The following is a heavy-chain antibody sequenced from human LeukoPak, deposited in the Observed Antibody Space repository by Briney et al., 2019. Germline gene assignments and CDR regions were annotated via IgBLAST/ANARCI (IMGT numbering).Heavy chain of an antibody. CDR2: IYYSGST. Sequence: SETLSLTCTVSGGSISSSSYYWGWIRQPPGTGLEWIGSIYYSGSTYYNPSLKSRVTISVDTSKNQFSLKLSSVTAADTAVYYCARRTVAGTSLYYYYYMDVWGKGTTVTVSS. CDR3: ARRTVAGTSLYYYYYMDV. J-gene: IGHJ6*03. V-gene: IGHV4-39*01. D-gene: IGHD6-19*01. CDR1: GGSISSSSYY.